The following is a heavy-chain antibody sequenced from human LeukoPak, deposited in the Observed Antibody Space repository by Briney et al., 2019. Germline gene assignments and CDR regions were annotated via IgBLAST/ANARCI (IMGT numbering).Heavy chain of an antibody. CDR2: ISGGAIST. D-gene: IGHD6-19*01. CDR1: GFTFSSYA. Sequence: PGGSLRLSCAASGFTFSSYAMTWVRQAPGKGLDWVSAISGGAISTYYADSVKGRFTISRGNSKNTLYLQMNSLRGEDTAVYYCAKDSRSSGRTYLDYWGQGTLVTVSS. J-gene: IGHJ4*02. CDR3: AKDSRSSGRTYLDY. V-gene: IGHV3-23*01.